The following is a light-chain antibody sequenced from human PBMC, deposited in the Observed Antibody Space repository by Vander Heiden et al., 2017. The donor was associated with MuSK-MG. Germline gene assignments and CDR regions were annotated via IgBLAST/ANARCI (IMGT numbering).Light chain of an antibody. CDR1: SSDVGGYNY. CDR3: CSYAGSYNLV. Sequence: QSALTQPRSVSGSPGQSVTISCTGTSSDVGGYNYVSWYQQHPGKAPKVMIYDVNKRPSGVPDRFSGSKSGNTASLTISGLQAEDEADYYCCSYAGSYNLVFGGGTKLTVL. V-gene: IGLV2-11*01. CDR2: DVN. J-gene: IGLJ3*02.